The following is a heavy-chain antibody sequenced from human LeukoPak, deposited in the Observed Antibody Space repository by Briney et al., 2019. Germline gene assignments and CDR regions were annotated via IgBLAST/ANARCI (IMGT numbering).Heavy chain of an antibody. D-gene: IGHD5-12*01. CDR3: VKMAFGISGYNCAYS. V-gene: IGHV3-20*04. Sequence: PGGSLRLSCAASGFTFDDYGMSWVRQVPGKGLEWVSGINWNGGSTGYADSVRGRFAISRDNAKNSLFLQMNSLRAEDTALYYCVKMAFGISGYNCAYSWGQGTLVTVSS. CDR1: GFTFDDYG. J-gene: IGHJ4*02. CDR2: INWNGGST.